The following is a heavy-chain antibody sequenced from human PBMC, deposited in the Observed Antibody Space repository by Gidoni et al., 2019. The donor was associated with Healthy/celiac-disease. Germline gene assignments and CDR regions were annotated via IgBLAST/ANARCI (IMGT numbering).Heavy chain of an antibody. CDR2: ISSSGSNI. Sequence: HVQLVASGGCFFKPGGSLRLSCAPSGFTFSDYYMSWIRQSPGKGLEWVSYISSSGSNIYYADSVKGRFTISRDKDKNSMYLQMNSMRAEDTDVYYCARGGRIAARNFDYWGQGTLVTVSS. J-gene: IGHJ4*02. V-gene: IGHV3-11*01. CDR3: ARGGRIAARNFDY. D-gene: IGHD6-6*01. CDR1: GFTFSDYY.